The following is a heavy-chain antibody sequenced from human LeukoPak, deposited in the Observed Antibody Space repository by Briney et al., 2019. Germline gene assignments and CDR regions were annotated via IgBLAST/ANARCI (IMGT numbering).Heavy chain of an antibody. CDR3: ARVGHSSGYTYYYYYMDV. J-gene: IGHJ6*03. D-gene: IGHD3-22*01. Sequence: SETLSLTCTVSGGSISSSSYYWGWIRQPPGKGLEWIGSIYYSGSTYYNPSLKSRVTISVDTSKNQFSLKLSSVTAADTAVYYCARVGHSSGYTYYYYYMDVWGKGTTVTVSS. CDR2: IYYSGST. V-gene: IGHV4-39*07. CDR1: GGSISSSSYY.